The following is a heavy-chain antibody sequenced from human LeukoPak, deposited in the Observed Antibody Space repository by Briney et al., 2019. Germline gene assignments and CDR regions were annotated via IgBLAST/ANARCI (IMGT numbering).Heavy chain of an antibody. V-gene: IGHV1-46*01. Sequence: GASVKVSCKASGYTFTSYYMHWVRQAPGQGLEWMGIINPSGGSTSYAQKFQGRVTMTRDTSTSTVYMELSGLRSEDTAVYYCARAQRWLQPFDYWGQGTLVTVSS. D-gene: IGHD5-24*01. J-gene: IGHJ4*02. CDR1: GYTFTSYY. CDR2: INPSGGST. CDR3: ARAQRWLQPFDY.